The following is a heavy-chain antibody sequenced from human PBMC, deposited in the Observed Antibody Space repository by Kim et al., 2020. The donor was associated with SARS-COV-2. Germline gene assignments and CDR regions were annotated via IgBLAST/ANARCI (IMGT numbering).Heavy chain of an antibody. CDR2: ISGSGGST. CDR1: GFTFSSYA. J-gene: IGHJ4*02. Sequence: GGSLRLSCAASGFTFSSYAMNWVRQAPGEGLEWVSAISGSGGSTYYADSVEGRFTISRDNSKNTLYLQMNTLRAEDTALYYCAKDSRHKFDYWGQGALVTVSS. D-gene: IGHD2-21*01. V-gene: IGHV3-23*01. CDR3: AKDSRHKFDY.